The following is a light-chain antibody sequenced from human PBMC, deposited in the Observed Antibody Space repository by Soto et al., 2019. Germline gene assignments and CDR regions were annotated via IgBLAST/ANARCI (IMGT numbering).Light chain of an antibody. Sequence: DIQVTQHPSSLSASVPARLTLTGRGTESIISGLACYQQKPGKAPKLLIYDASSLQSGVPSRFIGSGSGTEFSLTITSLQPDDFATFYCQQYNIYSRAFGPGTKVDIK. CDR2: DAS. CDR1: ESIISG. J-gene: IGKJ3*01. CDR3: QQYNIYSRA. V-gene: IGKV1-5*01.